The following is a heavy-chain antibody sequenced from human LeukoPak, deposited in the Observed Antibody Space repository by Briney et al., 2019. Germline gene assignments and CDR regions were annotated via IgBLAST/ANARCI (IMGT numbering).Heavy chain of an antibody. D-gene: IGHD2-2*02. Sequence: KPSETLSLTCAVYSGSFSGYYWSWIRQPPGKGLEWIGEINHSGSTNYNPSLKSRVTISVDTSKNQFSLKLSSVTAADTAVYYCAXDPTHRRYCSSTSCYMLXXFDPWGQGTLVTVSS. V-gene: IGHV4-34*01. J-gene: IGHJ5*02. CDR1: SGSFSGYY. CDR2: INHSGST. CDR3: AXDPTHRRYCSSTSCYMLXXFDP.